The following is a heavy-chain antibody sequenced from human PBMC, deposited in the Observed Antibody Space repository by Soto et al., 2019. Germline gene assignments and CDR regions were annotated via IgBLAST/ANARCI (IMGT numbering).Heavy chain of an antibody. Sequence: GESLKISCKGSGYSFTSYWIGWVRQMPGKGLEWMGIIYPGDSDTRYSPSFQGQVTISADKSISTAYLQWSSLKASDTAMYYCARSSSGWYRAEYFQHWGQGTLVTVS. CDR2: IYPGDSDT. J-gene: IGHJ1*01. D-gene: IGHD6-19*01. V-gene: IGHV5-51*01. CDR1: GYSFTSYW. CDR3: ARSSSGWYRAEYFQH.